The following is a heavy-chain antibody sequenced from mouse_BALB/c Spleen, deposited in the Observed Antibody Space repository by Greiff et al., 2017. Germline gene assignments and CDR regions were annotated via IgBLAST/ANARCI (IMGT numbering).Heavy chain of an antibody. V-gene: IGHV5-6-4*01. Sequence: DVKLVESGGGLVKPGGSLKLSCAASGFTFSSYTMSWVRQTPEKRLEWVATISSGGSYTYYPDSVKGRFTISRDNAKNTLYLQMSSLKSEDTAMYYCARQGNRDYYGSSYDYWGQGTTLTVSS. D-gene: IGHD1-1*01. CDR3: ARQGNRDYYGSSYDY. CDR1: GFTFSSYT. CDR2: ISSGGSYT. J-gene: IGHJ2*01.